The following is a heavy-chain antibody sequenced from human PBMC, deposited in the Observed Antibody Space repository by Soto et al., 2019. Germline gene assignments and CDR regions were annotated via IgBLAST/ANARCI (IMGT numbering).Heavy chain of an antibody. D-gene: IGHD3-3*01. CDR3: AKTTYYDFWSGCGRRLDYYYYMDV. CDR2: ISYDGSNK. CDR1: GFTFSSYG. V-gene: IGHV3-30*18. Sequence: GGSLRLSCAASGFTFSSYGMHWVRQAPGKGLEWVAVISYDGSNKYYADSVKGRFTISRDNSKNTLYLQMNSLRAEDTAVYYCAKTTYYDFWSGCGRRLDYYYYMDVWGKGTTVTVSS. J-gene: IGHJ6*03.